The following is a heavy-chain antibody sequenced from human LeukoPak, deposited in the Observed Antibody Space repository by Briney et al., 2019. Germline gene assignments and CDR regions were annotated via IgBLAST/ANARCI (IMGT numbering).Heavy chain of an antibody. CDR2: IIPILGIA. Sequence: SVKVSCKASGGTFSSYAISWVRQAPGQGLEWMGRIIPILGIANYAQEFQGRVTITADKSTSTAHMELSSLRSEDTAVYYCASAYDSSAEYFQHWGQGTLVTVSS. D-gene: IGHD3-22*01. CDR3: ASAYDSSAEYFQH. V-gene: IGHV1-69*04. J-gene: IGHJ1*01. CDR1: GGTFSSYA.